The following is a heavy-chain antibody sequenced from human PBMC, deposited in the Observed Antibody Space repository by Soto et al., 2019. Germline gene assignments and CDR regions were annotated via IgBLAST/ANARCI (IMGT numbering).Heavy chain of an antibody. CDR2: MNPNSGNI. Sequence: QVQLVQSGAEVKKPGASVKVSCKASGYTFTSYDINWVRQATGQGLEWMGWMNPNSGNIGYAQKFQGRVTMTRNTSISTAYMELSSLISEDTAVYYCARERAVVITTMGREDYYYYGMDVWGQGTTVTVSS. CDR1: GYTFTSYD. D-gene: IGHD3-22*01. J-gene: IGHJ6*02. CDR3: ARERAVVITTMGREDYYYYGMDV. V-gene: IGHV1-8*01.